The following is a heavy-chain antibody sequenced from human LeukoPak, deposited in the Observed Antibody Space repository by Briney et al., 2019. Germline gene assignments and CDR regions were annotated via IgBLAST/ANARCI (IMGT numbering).Heavy chain of an antibody. CDR3: AREGRGYYGDFDN. CDR2: IRSDGSTI. D-gene: IGHD3-22*01. CDR1: GFTFSDYD. J-gene: IGHJ4*02. Sequence: GGSLRLSCSASGFTFSDYDMNWIRQAPGKGLEWVSYIRSDGSTIYDADSVKGRSFISRDNARNSLYLQMNSLRAEDTAVYYCAREGRGYYGDFDNWGQGTLVTVSS. V-gene: IGHV3-11*01.